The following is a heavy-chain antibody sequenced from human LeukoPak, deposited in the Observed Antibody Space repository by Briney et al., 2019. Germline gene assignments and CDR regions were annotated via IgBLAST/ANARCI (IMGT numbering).Heavy chain of an antibody. CDR3: ARSNYYDSSGPVS. V-gene: IGHV4-59*01. D-gene: IGHD3-22*01. CDR2: IYYSGST. CDR1: GGSISSYY. J-gene: IGHJ4*02. Sequence: SETLSLTCTVSGGSISSYYWSWIRQPPGKGLEWIGYIYYSGSTNYNPSLKSRVTISVDTSKNQFSLKLSSVTAADTAVYYCARSNYYDSSGPVSWGQGTLVTVSS.